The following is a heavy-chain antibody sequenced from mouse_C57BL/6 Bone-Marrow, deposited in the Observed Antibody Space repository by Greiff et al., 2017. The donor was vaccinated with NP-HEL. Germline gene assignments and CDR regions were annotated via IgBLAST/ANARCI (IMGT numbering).Heavy chain of an antibody. V-gene: IGHV1-5*01. CDR3: TRDYDGSGYFDV. CDR1: GYTFTSYW. CDR2: IYPGNSDT. J-gene: IGHJ1*03. D-gene: IGHD1-1*01. Sequence: VQLQQSGTVLARPGASVKMSCKTSGYTFTSYWMHWVKQRPGQGLEWIGAIYPGNSDTSYNQKFKGKAKLTAVTSASTAYMELSSLTNEDSAVYYCTRDYDGSGYFDVWGTGTTVTVSA.